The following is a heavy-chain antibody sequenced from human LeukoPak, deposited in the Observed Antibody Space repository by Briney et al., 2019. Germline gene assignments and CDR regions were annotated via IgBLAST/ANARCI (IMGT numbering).Heavy chain of an antibody. CDR1: GGSFSGYY. CDR3: ARESWRTGTTRFDP. V-gene: IGHV4-34*01. CDR2: INHSGST. D-gene: IGHD1-7*01. Sequence: ETLSLTCAVYGGSFSGYYWSWIRQPPGKGLEWIGEINHSGSTNYNPSLKSRVTISVDTSKNQFSLKLSSVTVADTAVYYCARESWRTGTTRFDPWGQGTLVTVSS. J-gene: IGHJ5*02.